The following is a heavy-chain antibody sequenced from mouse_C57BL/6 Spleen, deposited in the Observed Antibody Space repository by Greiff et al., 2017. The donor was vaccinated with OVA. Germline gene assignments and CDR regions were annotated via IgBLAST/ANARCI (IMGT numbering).Heavy chain of an antibody. CDR2: IHTSDSDT. CDR1: GYTFTSYW. J-gene: IGHJ2*01. Sequence: QVQLQQPGAELVKPGASVKVSCTASGYTFTSYWMSWVKQRPSQGLEWIGRIHTSDSDTYYNQTLKGQVTFSVDKASSTVYLQLSSLTTEYSAVYYCAIGGVFDYWGQGTTLTVAS. CDR3: AIGGVFDY. V-gene: IGHV1-74*01.